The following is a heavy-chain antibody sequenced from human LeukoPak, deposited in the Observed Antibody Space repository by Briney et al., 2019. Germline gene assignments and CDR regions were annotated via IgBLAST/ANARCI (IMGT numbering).Heavy chain of an antibody. D-gene: IGHD3-22*01. CDR3: ARGPLITMIVVGARNWFDP. V-gene: IGHV1-2*02. CDR2: INPNSGGT. Sequence: ASVKVSCKASGYTFTGYYMHWVRQAPGQGLEWMGWINPNSGGTNYAQKFQGRVTMTRDTSISTAYMELSRLRSDDTAVYYCARGPLITMIVVGARNWFDPWGQGTLVTVSS. CDR1: GYTFTGYY. J-gene: IGHJ5*02.